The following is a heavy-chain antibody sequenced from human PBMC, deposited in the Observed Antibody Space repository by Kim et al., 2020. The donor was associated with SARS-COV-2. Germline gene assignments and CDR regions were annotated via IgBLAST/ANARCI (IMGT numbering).Heavy chain of an antibody. Sequence: SVKVSCKASGGTFSSYAISWVRQAPGQGLEWMGGIIPIFGTANYAQKFQGRVTITADESTSTAYMELSSLRSEDTAVYYCARRPRGYYDSIVYAAFDIWGQGTMVTVSS. CDR3: ARRPRGYYDSIVYAAFDI. D-gene: IGHD3-22*01. J-gene: IGHJ3*02. CDR2: IIPIFGTA. V-gene: IGHV1-69*13. CDR1: GGTFSSYA.